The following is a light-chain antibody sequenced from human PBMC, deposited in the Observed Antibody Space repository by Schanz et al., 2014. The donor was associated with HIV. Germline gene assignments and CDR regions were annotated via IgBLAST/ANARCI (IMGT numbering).Light chain of an antibody. CDR1: SSDVGGYNY. CDR3: TSKGDINNFMV. CDR2: DVS. Sequence: QSALTQPRSVSGSPGQSVTISCTGTSSDVGGYNYVSWYQQHPGKAPKLMIYDVSKRPSGVPDRFSGSKSGNTASLTVSGLQAEDEADYYCTSKGDINNFMVFGGGTKLTVL. V-gene: IGLV2-11*01. J-gene: IGLJ2*01.